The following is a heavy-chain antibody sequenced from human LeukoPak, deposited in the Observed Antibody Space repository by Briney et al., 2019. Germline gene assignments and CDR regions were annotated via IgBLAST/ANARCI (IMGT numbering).Heavy chain of an antibody. Sequence: PGASLRLSCATSGFTFSSYAMSWVRQAPGKGLEWVSDISGSGGSTYYADSVKGRFTISRDNSKNTLYLQMNSLRAEDTAVYYCAKDAMVGYYDSSAGGDAFDIWGQGTMVTVSS. CDR3: AKDAMVGYYDSSAGGDAFDI. CDR1: GFTFSSYA. D-gene: IGHD3-22*01. V-gene: IGHV3-23*01. CDR2: ISGSGGST. J-gene: IGHJ3*02.